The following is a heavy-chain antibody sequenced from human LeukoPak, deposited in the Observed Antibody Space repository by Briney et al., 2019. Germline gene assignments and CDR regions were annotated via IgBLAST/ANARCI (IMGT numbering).Heavy chain of an antibody. D-gene: IGHD3-3*01. CDR1: GGSISSGSYY. CDR3: ARYYDFWSGPSGFDP. J-gene: IGHJ5*02. V-gene: IGHV4-61*02. CDR2: IYTSGST. Sequence: SQTLSLTCTVSGGSISSGSYYWSWIRQPAGKGLEWIGRIYTSGSTNYNPSLKGRVTISVDTSKNQFSLKLSSVAAADTAVYYCARYYDFWSGPSGFDPWGQGTLVTVSS.